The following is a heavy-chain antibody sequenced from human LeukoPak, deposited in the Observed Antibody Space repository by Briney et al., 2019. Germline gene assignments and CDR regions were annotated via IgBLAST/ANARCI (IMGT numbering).Heavy chain of an antibody. Sequence: PGGSLRLSCAASGFTVSSNYMSWVRQAPANGLEWVSVIYSGGSTYYADSVKGRFTISRDNSKNTLYLQMNSLRAEDTAVYYCARSHYYGSGSYSFYMDVWGKGTTVTVSS. V-gene: IGHV3-53*01. CDR2: IYSGGST. D-gene: IGHD3-10*01. CDR1: GFTVSSNY. J-gene: IGHJ6*03. CDR3: ARSHYYGSGSYSFYMDV.